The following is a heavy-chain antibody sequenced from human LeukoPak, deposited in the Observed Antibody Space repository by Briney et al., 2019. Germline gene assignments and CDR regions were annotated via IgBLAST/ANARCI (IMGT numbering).Heavy chain of an antibody. CDR3: ATIDGNTF. Sequence: GGSLRLSCAASGFTFSSYSMNWVRQTPGKGLEWVSSIGTRRTSIYYADSVKGRFTISRDNSKNTLYLQMNSLRAEDTAVYYCATIDGNTFWGQGTLVTVSS. V-gene: IGHV3-21*04. CDR2: IGTRRTSI. J-gene: IGHJ4*02. CDR1: GFTFSSYS. D-gene: IGHD4-23*01.